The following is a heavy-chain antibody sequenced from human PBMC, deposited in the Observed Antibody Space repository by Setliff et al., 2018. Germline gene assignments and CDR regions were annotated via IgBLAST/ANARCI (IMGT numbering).Heavy chain of an antibody. CDR3: ARSEGCGATNCSPFDY. Sequence: PGGSLRLSCAASGFAFSSYWMHWVRQAPGKGLVWVSRINSDGSSTSYADSVKGRFTISRDNAKNTLYMQMSSLRAEDTAAYYCARSEGCGATNCSPFDYWGQGTLVTVSS. D-gene: IGHD2-2*01. CDR2: INSDGSST. J-gene: IGHJ4*02. CDR1: GFAFSSYW. V-gene: IGHV3-74*01.